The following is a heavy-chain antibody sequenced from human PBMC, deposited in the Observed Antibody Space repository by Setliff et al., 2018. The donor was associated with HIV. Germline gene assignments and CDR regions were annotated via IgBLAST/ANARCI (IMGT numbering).Heavy chain of an antibody. CDR2: IYPGDSDS. V-gene: IGHV5-51*01. CDR1: GYSFVDFW. D-gene: IGHD6-25*01. Sequence: PGESLKISCHLSGYSFVDFWIGWVRQMPGKGLEWVGFIYPGDSDSRYSPSFRGQVTISAGKSTTTAYLDWARLKASDTAMYYCVRYIGAAAGYIDHWGQGTLVTVSS. CDR3: VRYIGAAAGYIDH. J-gene: IGHJ4*02.